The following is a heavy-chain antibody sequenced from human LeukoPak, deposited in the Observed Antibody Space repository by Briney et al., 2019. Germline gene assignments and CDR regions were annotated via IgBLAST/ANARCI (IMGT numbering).Heavy chain of an antibody. CDR2: VYSSGST. CDR1: GGSVSGYY. Sequence: SETLSLTCFVSGGSVSGYYWGWIRQPPGRGLEWIGYVYSSGSTNYNPSFKSRITISVDTSRNQFSLQLSSVTAADTAVYYCARIHRYCSGGACYVLDNWGQGTLVAVSS. CDR3: ARIHRYCSGGACYVLDN. V-gene: IGHV4-59*02. J-gene: IGHJ4*02. D-gene: IGHD2-15*01.